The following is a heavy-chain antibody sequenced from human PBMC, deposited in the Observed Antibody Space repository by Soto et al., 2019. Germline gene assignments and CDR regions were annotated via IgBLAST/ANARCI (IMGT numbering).Heavy chain of an antibody. Sequence: SETLSLTCAVYGGSFSGYYWSWIRQPPGKGLEWIGEINHSGSTNYNPSLKSRVTTSVDTSKNQFSLKLSSVTAADTAVYYCARGFGGLNNWFDPGGQGTLVTASS. CDR2: INHSGST. CDR3: ARGFGGLNNWFDP. D-gene: IGHD3-10*01. V-gene: IGHV4-34*01. CDR1: GGSFSGYY. J-gene: IGHJ5*02.